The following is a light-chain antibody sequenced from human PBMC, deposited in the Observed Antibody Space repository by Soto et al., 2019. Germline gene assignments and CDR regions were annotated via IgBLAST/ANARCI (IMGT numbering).Light chain of an antibody. J-gene: IGKJ3*01. CDR3: LQDDSYPRT. CDR2: SAS. V-gene: IGKV1-6*01. CDR1: QDIRND. Sequence: AIQMTQSPSYLSSSVGDTVTITCRASQDIRNDLGWYQHKPGKAPNLLIYSASSLQTGVPSRFNGSVSGTDFTLTISSLQPEDSATYYCLQDDSYPRTFGPGTKVDVK.